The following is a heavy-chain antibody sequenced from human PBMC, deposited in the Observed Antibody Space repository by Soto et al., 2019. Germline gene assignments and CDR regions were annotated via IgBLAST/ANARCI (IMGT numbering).Heavy chain of an antibody. Sequence: QVQLVQSGAEVKKPGASVKVSCKASGYTFTSYYMHWVRQAPGQGLEWMGIINPSGGSTSYAQKFQGRVTMTRDTSTSTVYMELSSLRSEDTAVYYCVRERGYSYGPYYYYGMDVWGQGTTVTVSS. CDR2: INPSGGST. CDR1: GYTFTSYY. J-gene: IGHJ6*02. CDR3: VRERGYSYGPYYYYGMDV. D-gene: IGHD5-18*01. V-gene: IGHV1-46*01.